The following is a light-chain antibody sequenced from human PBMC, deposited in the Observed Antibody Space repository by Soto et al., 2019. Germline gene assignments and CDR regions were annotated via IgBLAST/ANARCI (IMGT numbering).Light chain of an antibody. J-gene: IGLJ2*01. CDR1: SSDVGGYDY. CDR2: DVS. V-gene: IGLV2-14*03. Sequence: QSALTQPASLSGSPGQSITISCTGTSSDVGGYDYVSWYQQHPGKAPKLMIYDVSDRPTEVSKRFSGSKSGNTAYLTISGLQAEDEADYYCSSYTSISTWLFGGGTKVTVL. CDR3: SSYTSISTWL.